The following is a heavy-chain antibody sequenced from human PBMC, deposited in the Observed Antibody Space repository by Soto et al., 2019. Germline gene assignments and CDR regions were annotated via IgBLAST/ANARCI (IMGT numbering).Heavy chain of an antibody. CDR3: XXXXGPRRQWLIDPFDY. Sequence: QVQLVESGGGVVQPGRSLRVSCAASGFTFSIYAMHWVRQAPGTGLEWVAVISYDGTKTYYADSVKGRFTISRDNSKNTVXXXXXXXXDEDTXVYXXXXXXGPRRQWLIDPFDYWGQGTLVT. J-gene: IGHJ4*02. CDR1: GFTFSIYA. CDR2: ISYDGTKT. V-gene: IGHV3-30*03. D-gene: IGHD6-19*01.